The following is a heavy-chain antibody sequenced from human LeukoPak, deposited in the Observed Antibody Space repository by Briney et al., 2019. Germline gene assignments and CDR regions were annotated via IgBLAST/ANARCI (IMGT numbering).Heavy chain of an antibody. CDR2: INSDGTTT. CDR1: GFTFSSYW. J-gene: IGHJ6*02. V-gene: IGHV3-74*01. CDR3: ARGNYYGMGV. Sequence: GGSLRLSCAASGFTFSSYWMHWVRQAPGTGLLWVSRINSDGTTTYYADSVKGRFTISRDNAKNTLYLQVNSLRAEDTAVYYCARGNYYGMGVWGQGTTVTVSS.